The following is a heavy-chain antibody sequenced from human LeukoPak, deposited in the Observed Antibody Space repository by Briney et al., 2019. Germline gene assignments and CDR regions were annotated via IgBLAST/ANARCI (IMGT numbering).Heavy chain of an antibody. CDR1: GFTFINYG. D-gene: IGHD6-13*01. CDR3: AKDDSRIAAAGGDY. Sequence: GGSLRLSCAGSGFTFINYGMIWVRQAPGKGLEWVSSVSGSGTSTHYADSVKGRFTITRDNSKDTVDLQMNSLRAEDTAVYYCAKDDSRIAAAGGDYWGQGTLVTVSS. V-gene: IGHV3-23*01. J-gene: IGHJ4*02. CDR2: VSGSGTST.